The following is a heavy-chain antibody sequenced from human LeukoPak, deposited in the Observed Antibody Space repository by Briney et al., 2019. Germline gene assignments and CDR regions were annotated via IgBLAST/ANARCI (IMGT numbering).Heavy chain of an antibody. Sequence: PGRSLRLSCAASGFTFHHYAIHWVRQVPGKGLEWVSGISWNSASIGYADSVKGRFTISRDNAKNSVYLQMNSLRAEDTAFYYCAKDKAPLYSGYDWDLDFWGQGTLATVSS. CDR3: AKDKAPLYSGYDWDLDF. D-gene: IGHD5-12*01. J-gene: IGHJ4*02. CDR1: GFTFHHYA. V-gene: IGHV3-9*01. CDR2: ISWNSASI.